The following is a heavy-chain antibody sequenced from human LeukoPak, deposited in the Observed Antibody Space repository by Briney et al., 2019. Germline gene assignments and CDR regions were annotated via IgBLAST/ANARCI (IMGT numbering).Heavy chain of an antibody. V-gene: IGHV3-23*01. Sequence: GGSLRLSCAASGFTFSSYAMNWVRQAPGKGLEWVSAISGSGGSTYYADSVKGRFTISRDNSKNTLYLQMNSLRAEDTAVYYCARDATRGGDFDYWGQGTLVTVSS. D-gene: IGHD3-16*01. CDR3: ARDATRGGDFDY. CDR1: GFTFSSYA. J-gene: IGHJ4*02. CDR2: ISGSGGST.